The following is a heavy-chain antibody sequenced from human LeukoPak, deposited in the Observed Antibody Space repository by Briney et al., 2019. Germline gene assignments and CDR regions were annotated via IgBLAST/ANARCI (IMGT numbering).Heavy chain of an antibody. CDR1: GFTFSSYS. D-gene: IGHD6-19*01. CDR2: ISSSSSTI. Sequence: GGSLRLSCAASGFTFSSYSMNWVRQAPGKGLEWVSYISSSSSTIYYADSVKGRFTISRDNAKNSLYLQMNSLRAEDTAVYYCARVAKGYSSGWSYYYYYMDVWGKGTTVTISS. CDR3: ARVAKGYSSGWSYYYYYMDV. J-gene: IGHJ6*03. V-gene: IGHV3-48*04.